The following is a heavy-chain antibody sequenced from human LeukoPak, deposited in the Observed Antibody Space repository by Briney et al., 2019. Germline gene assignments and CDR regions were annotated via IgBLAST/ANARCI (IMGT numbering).Heavy chain of an antibody. CDR2: ISSSSSHI. Sequence: GSLRLSCXASGFTFSTYGMNWVRQAPGKGLQWVSSISSSSSHIYYADSVKGRFTISRDNAKNSLYLQMNSLRAEDTAVYYCARAYCSSISCYYYFDYWGQGTLITVSS. V-gene: IGHV3-21*01. CDR3: ARAYCSSISCYYYFDY. CDR1: GFTFSTYG. D-gene: IGHD2-2*01. J-gene: IGHJ4*02.